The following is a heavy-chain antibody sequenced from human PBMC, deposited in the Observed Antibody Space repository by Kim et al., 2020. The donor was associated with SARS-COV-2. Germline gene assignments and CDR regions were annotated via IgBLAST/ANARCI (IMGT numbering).Heavy chain of an antibody. V-gene: IGHV3-15*01. CDR3: ANDADSYYTFHF. D-gene: IGHD2-21*01. J-gene: IGHJ4*02. Sequence: DYAAPVKGRFTISRDDSKNTQYLQMNSLKVEDTGTYYCANDADSYYTFHFWGQGTLVTVSS.